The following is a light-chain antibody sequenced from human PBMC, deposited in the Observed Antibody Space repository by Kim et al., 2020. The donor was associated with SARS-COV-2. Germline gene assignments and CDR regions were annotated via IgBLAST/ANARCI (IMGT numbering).Light chain of an antibody. Sequence: EIVMTQSPATLSVSPGERVTLSCRASQGVSDNLAWYQQKPGQAPRLLIYGASTRATGIPARFSGSGSGTEFTLDISSLQSEDFAVYYCQQYENWPPVTFGGGTKVEIK. CDR3: QQYENWPPVT. CDR2: GAS. V-gene: IGKV3-15*01. J-gene: IGKJ4*02. CDR1: QGVSDN.